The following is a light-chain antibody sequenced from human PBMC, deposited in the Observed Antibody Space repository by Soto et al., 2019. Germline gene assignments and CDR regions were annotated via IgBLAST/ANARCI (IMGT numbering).Light chain of an antibody. J-gene: IGLJ1*01. V-gene: IGLV3-21*04. CDR1: NIGSKS. CDR3: QVWDSSSGHLV. Sequence: SYELTQPPSVSVAPGKTARITCGGNNIGSKSVHWYQQKPGQAPVLVIFYETDRPSGIPERFSGSISGNTATLTISRVEAGDEADYYCQVWDSSSGHLVFGTGTKLTVL. CDR2: YET.